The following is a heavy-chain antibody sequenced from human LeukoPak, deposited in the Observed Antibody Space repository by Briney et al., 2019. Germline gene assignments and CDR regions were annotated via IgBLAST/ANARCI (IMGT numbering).Heavy chain of an antibody. CDR1: GFTFSSYS. Sequence: PGGSLRLSCAASGFTFSSYSMNWVRQAPGKGLEWVSYISSSSSTIYYADSVKGRFTISRGNAKNSLYLQMNSLRAEDTAVYYCARGYSSSWYPTWGQGTLVTVSS. CDR2: ISSSSSTI. V-gene: IGHV3-48*04. D-gene: IGHD6-13*01. CDR3: ARGYSSSWYPT. J-gene: IGHJ5*02.